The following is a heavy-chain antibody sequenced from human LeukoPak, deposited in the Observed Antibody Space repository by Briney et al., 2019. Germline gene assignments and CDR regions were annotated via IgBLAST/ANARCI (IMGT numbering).Heavy chain of an antibody. CDR3: ARVRSLDGFDP. J-gene: IGHJ5*02. Sequence: SETLSLTCSVSDGSINSYCWNWIRRPPGKGLEWIGYIYYNGNTNYSPSLKSRVTMSVDTSKNLFSLKLSSVTAADTAVYYCARVRSLDGFDPWGQGTLVTVSS. V-gene: IGHV4-59*01. CDR2: IYYNGNT. D-gene: IGHD3-10*01. CDR1: DGSINSYC.